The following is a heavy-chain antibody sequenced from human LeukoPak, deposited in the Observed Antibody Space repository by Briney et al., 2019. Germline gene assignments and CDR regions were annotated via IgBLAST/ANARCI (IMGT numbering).Heavy chain of an antibody. CDR2: MYTSGTT. CDR1: GGSISTYY. J-gene: IGHJ6*02. V-gene: IGHV4-4*07. Sequence: SETLSLTCTVSGGSISTYYWSWIRQPAGKGLEWIGRMYTSGTTKYSPSLKSRVTMSVDTSNNQFSLKVSSVTAADTAVYYCARDQGSYYGVDVWGQGTTVTV. CDR3: ARDQGSYYGVDV.